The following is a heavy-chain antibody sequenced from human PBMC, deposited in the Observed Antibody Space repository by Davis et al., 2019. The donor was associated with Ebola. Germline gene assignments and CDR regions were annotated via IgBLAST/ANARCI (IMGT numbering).Heavy chain of an antibody. J-gene: IGHJ6*02. CDR3: ARDGRDMVRGVHSYYYYGMDV. CDR2: INPNSGGT. D-gene: IGHD3-10*01. Sequence: ASVKVSCKASGYTFTGYYMHWVRQAPGQGLEWMGWINPNSGGTNYAQKFQGWVTMTRDTSISTAYMELSRLRSEDTAVYYCARDGRDMVRGVHSYYYYGMDVWGQGTKVTVSS. V-gene: IGHV1-2*04. CDR1: GYTFTGYY.